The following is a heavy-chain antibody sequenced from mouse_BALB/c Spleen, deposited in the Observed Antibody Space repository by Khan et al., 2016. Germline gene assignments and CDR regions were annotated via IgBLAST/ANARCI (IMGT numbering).Heavy chain of an antibody. CDR2: ISYSGNT. J-gene: IGHJ3*01. CDR1: GYSITSDYA. Sequence: EVQLQESGPGLVKPSQSLSLTCTVTGYSITSDYAWNWIRQFPGNKLEWMGYISYSGNTSYNPSLKSRFSITRDTSKNQFFLQLNSVTTEGTATYYCARLMITGWFADWGQGTLVTVSA. D-gene: IGHD2-4*01. CDR3: ARLMITGWFAD. V-gene: IGHV3-2*02.